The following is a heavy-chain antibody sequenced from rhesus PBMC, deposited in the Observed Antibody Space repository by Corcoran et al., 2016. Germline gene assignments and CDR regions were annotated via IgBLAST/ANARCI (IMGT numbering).Heavy chain of an antibody. J-gene: IGHJ4*01. CDR2: IYWDDDK. Sequence: QVTLKESGPALVKPTQTLPLTCTFSGFSLSTIGMGVGWLRHPPGNALEWLAIIYWDDDKYYSTSLKSRLTISKDTSKNQVVLTMTNMDPVDTATYYCARGWWSDHQNLDYWGQGVLVTVSS. V-gene: IGHV2S1*01. D-gene: IGHD3-22*01. CDR1: GFSLSTIGMG. CDR3: ARGWWSDHQNLDY.